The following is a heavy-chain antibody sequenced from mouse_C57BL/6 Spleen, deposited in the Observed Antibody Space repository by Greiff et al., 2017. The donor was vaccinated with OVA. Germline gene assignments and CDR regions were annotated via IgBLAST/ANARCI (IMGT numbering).Heavy chain of an antibody. CDR1: GFSLSTFGMG. CDR2: IWWDDDK. D-gene: IGHD2-1*01. Sequence: QVTLKVCGPGILQPSQTLSLTCSFSGFSLSTFGMGVGWIRQPSGKGLEWLAHIWWDDDKYYNPALKSRLTISKDTSKNQVFLKIANVDTADTATYYCARMNYYGNYYAMDYWGQGTSVTVSS. J-gene: IGHJ4*01. V-gene: IGHV8-8*01. CDR3: ARMNYYGNYYAMDY.